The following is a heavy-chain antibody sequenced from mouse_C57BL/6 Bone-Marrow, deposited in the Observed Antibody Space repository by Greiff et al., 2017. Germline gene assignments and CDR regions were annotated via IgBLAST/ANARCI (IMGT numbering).Heavy chain of an antibody. V-gene: IGHV5-15*01. CDR3: ARPFYDGSFAY. CDR2: ISNLAYSI. CDR1: GFTFSDYG. J-gene: IGHJ3*01. D-gene: IGHD2-3*01. Sequence: DVKLQESGGGLVQPGGSLKLSCAASGFTFSDYGMAWVRQAPRKGPEWVAFISNLAYSIYYADTVTGRFTISRENAKNTLYLEMSSLRSEDTAMYYCARPFYDGSFAYWGQGTLVTVSA.